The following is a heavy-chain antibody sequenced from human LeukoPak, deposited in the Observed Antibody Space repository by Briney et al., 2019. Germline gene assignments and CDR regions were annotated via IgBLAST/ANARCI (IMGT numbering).Heavy chain of an antibody. V-gene: IGHV6-1*01. CDR2: TYYRSKWYN. CDR3: ARDLYSSGLYYYYYMDV. J-gene: IGHJ6*03. Sequence: SQTLSLTCAISGDSVSSNSAAWNWIRQSPSRGLEWLGRTYYRSKWYNDYAVSVKSRITINPDTSKNQFSLQLNSVTPEDTAVYYCARDLYSSGLYYYYYMDVWGKGTTVTVSS. CDR1: GDSVSSNSAA. D-gene: IGHD6-19*01.